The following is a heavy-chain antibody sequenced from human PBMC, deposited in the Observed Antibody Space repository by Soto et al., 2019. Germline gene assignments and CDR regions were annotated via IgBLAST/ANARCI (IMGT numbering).Heavy chain of an antibody. V-gene: IGHV3-74*01. J-gene: IGHJ4*02. CDR1: GFTFSDDW. D-gene: IGHD1-1*01. Sequence: GGSLRLSCATSGFTFSDDWMHWVRQAPGKGLVWVSRINKDGSYKNYADFVEGRFTISRDDARSELYLQMGRLRAEDTAVYYCARGGLEPFDYLGQGALVTVSS. CDR2: INKDGSYK. CDR3: ARGGLEPFDY.